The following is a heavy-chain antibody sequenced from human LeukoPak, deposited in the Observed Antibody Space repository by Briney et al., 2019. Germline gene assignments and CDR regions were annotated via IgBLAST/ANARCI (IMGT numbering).Heavy chain of an antibody. CDR1: GYTFTTYD. J-gene: IGHJ4*02. CDR2: ISAYNGYT. CDR3: ARVGTGTRSFDS. V-gene: IGHV1-18*01. Sequence: ASVTVSFKTSGYTFTTYDINWVRQAPGQGLEWMGRISAYNGYTNNGQKLQGRVTMTTDTSTNTAYMELRSLRSDDTAVYYCARVGTGTRSFDSWGQGTLVTVSS. D-gene: IGHD1/OR15-1a*01.